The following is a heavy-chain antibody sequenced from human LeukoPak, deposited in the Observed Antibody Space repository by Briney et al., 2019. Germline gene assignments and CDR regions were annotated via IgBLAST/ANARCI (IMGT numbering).Heavy chain of an antibody. D-gene: IGHD3-10*01. J-gene: IGHJ5*02. CDR1: GGTFSSYA. V-gene: IGHV1-69*05. CDR3: AREAPVLWFGELAVRTNWFDP. CDR2: IIPIFGTA. Sequence: GASVKVSCKASGGTFSSYAISWVRQAPGQGFEWMGGIIPIFGTANYAQKFQGRVTITTDESTSTAYMELSSLRSEDTAVYYCAREAPVLWFGELAVRTNWFDPWGQGTLVTVSS.